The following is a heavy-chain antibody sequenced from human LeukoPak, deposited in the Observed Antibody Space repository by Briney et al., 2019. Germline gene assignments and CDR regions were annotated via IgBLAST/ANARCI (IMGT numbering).Heavy chain of an antibody. J-gene: IGHJ4*02. D-gene: IGHD3-10*01. CDR3: AKSLSGGGYYFEY. V-gene: IGHV3-23*01. CDR1: GFTFSSYG. Sequence: GGSLRLSCAASGFTFSSYGMSWVRQAPGKGLEWVSAISGSGGSTYYADSVKGRFTISRDNSKNTLYLQMNSLRAEDTAVYYCAKSLSGGGYYFEYWGQGTLVTVSS. CDR2: ISGSGGST.